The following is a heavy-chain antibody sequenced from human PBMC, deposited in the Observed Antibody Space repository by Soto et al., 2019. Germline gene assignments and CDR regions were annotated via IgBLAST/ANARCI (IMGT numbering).Heavy chain of an antibody. CDR3: ARDRKHRSGWYLDY. V-gene: IGHV4-59*01. Sequence: SETLSLTCTVSGGSISSYYWSWIRQPPGKGLEWIGYIYYSGSTNYNPSLKSRVTISVDTSKNQFSLKLSSVTAADTAVYYCARDRKHRSGWYLDYWGQGTLVTVSS. D-gene: IGHD6-19*01. CDR1: GGSISSYY. J-gene: IGHJ4*02. CDR2: IYYSGST.